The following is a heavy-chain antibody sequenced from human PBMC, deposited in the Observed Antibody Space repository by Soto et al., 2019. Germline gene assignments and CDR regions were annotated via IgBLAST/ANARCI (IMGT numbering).Heavy chain of an antibody. CDR1: GFTFSNAW. V-gene: IGHV3-15*06. D-gene: IGHD3-3*01. J-gene: IGHJ4*02. Sequence: EVQLVESGGGLVEPGGSLRLSCAASGFTFSNAWMIWVRQVPGKGLQWVGRIKSKTDSGTTNYAAPVNGRFTISRDHSINTLYLQMNSLKTGDPAVYYCTTDGDFRLDNWGQGTLVTVSS. CDR3: TTDGDFRLDN. CDR2: IKSKTDSGTT.